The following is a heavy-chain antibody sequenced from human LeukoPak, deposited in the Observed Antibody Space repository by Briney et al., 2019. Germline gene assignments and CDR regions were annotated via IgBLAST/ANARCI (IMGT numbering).Heavy chain of an antibody. D-gene: IGHD3-22*01. CDR1: GGTFSSYA. Sequence: SVKVSCEASGGTFSSYAISWVRQAPGQGLEWMGRIIPIFGIANYAQKFQGRVTITADKSTSTAYMELSSLRSEDTALYYCARDSPYYYDSSGQMTFDYWGQGTLVTVSS. J-gene: IGHJ4*02. CDR3: ARDSPYYYDSSGQMTFDY. CDR2: IIPIFGIA. V-gene: IGHV1-69*04.